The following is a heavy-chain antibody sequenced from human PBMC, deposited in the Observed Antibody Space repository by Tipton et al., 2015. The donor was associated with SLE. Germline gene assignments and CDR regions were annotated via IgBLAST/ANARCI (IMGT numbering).Heavy chain of an antibody. CDR1: GYRFDNHW. V-gene: IGHV5-51*03. J-gene: IGHJ4*02. D-gene: IGHD4-17*01. CDR3: ARLVVYGAQPDY. CDR2: IHPADSDT. Sequence: QLVQSGAEVKKPGESLKISCKASGYRFDNHWIGWVRQMPGKGLEWVGLIHPADSDTRYRPPFQGQVTISVDKSVSTAYLQWSSLKASDTAMYYCARLVVYGAQPDYWGQGTLVTVSS.